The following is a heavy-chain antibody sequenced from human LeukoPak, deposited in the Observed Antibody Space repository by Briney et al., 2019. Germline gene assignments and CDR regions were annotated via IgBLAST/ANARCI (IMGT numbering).Heavy chain of an antibody. Sequence: PGGSLRLSCAASGFTFSSYAMSWVRQAPGKGLEWVSAISGSGGSTYYADSVKGRFTISRDNSKNTLYLQMNSLRAEDTAVYYCAKDPAYDVWTAYPPEASSEIWGQGTTVTVAS. CDR1: GFTFSSYA. J-gene: IGHJ3*02. CDR2: ISGSGGST. D-gene: IGHD3-3*01. V-gene: IGHV3-23*01. CDR3: AKDPAYDVWTAYPPEASSEI.